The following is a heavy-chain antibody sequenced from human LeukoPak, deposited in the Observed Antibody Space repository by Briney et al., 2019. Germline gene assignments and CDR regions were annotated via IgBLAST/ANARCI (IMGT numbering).Heavy chain of an antibody. Sequence: GGSLRLSCTASGFSFRSYEMNWVRQAPGKGLEWASYISRSGSTIYYADSVKGRFTISRDNAKNSLYLQMNSLRAEDTAVYYCARDTSGYNTFDYWGQGTLVTVSS. J-gene: IGHJ4*02. D-gene: IGHD5-12*01. CDR1: GFSFRSYE. CDR3: ARDTSGYNTFDY. V-gene: IGHV3-48*03. CDR2: ISRSGSTI.